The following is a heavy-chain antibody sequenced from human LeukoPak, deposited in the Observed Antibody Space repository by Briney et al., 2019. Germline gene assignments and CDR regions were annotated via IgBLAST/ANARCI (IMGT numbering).Heavy chain of an antibody. CDR3: ARDSSGGPIFDY. Sequence: GGSLRLSCAASGFTFSSYSMNWVRQAPGKGLEWVSSISSSSSYIYYADSVKGRFTISRDNAKNSLYLQMNSLRAEDTAVYYCARDSSGGPIFDYWGQGTLVTVSS. CDR1: GFTFSSYS. V-gene: IGHV3-21*01. D-gene: IGHD6-19*01. CDR2: ISSSSSYI. J-gene: IGHJ4*02.